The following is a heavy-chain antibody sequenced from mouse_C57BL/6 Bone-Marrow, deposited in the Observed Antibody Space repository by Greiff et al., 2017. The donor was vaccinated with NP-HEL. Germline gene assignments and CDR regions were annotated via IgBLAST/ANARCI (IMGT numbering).Heavy chain of an antibody. CDR3: ARERDYGSSCVWYFDV. CDR2: IHPNSGST. D-gene: IGHD1-1*01. CDR1: GYTFTSYW. J-gene: IGHJ1*03. Sequence: QVQLQQPGAELVKPGASVKLSCKASGYTFTSYWMHWVKQRPGQGLEWIGMIHPNSGSTNYNEKIKSKATLTVDKSSRTAYMQLSRLTSEDSAVYYCARERDYGSSCVWYFDVWGTGTTVTVSS. V-gene: IGHV1-64*01.